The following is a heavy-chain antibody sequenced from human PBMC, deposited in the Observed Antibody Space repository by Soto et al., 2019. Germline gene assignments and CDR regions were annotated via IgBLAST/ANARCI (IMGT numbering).Heavy chain of an antibody. CDR2: IYYSGST. CDR1: GGSISSYY. CDR3: ARLSELGRYYYYYMDI. V-gene: IGHV4-59*08. Sequence: SETLSLTCTVSGGSISSYYWSWIRQPPGKGLEWIGYIYYSGSTNYNPSLKSRVTISVDTSKNQFSLKLSSVTAADTAVYYCARLSELGRYYYYYMDIWGQGTLVTVSS. J-gene: IGHJ6*03. D-gene: IGHD7-27*01.